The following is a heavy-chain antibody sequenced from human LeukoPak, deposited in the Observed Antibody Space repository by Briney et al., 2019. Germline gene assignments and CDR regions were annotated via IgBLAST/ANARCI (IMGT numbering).Heavy chain of an antibody. CDR1: GYSFTSGW. D-gene: IGHD3-10*01. CDR3: ARRRGESSWYYFDY. V-gene: IGHV5-51*01. J-gene: IGHJ4*02. Sequence: GASLLICCKGSGYSFTSGWIGLRRPMGGKCLEWVGIIYPGDTDTCSSPAFEGQVIISADKSIRPAYLQWSSLKASDTAMYYCARRRGESSWYYFDYWGQGTLVTASS. CDR2: IYPGDTDT.